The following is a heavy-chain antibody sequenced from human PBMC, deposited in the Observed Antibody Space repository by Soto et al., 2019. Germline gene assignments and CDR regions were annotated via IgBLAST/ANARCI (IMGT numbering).Heavy chain of an antibody. CDR1: GFTFSSYG. CDR2: IWYDGSNK. D-gene: IGHD2-15*01. Sequence: GGSLRLSCAASGFTFSSYGMHWVRQAPGKGLEWVAVIWYDGSNKYYADSVKGRFTISRDNSKNTLYLQMNSLRAEDTAVYYCARDHRGPYCSGGSCYLAYYYYYMDVWGKGTTVT. CDR3: ARDHRGPYCSGGSCYLAYYYYYMDV. V-gene: IGHV3-33*01. J-gene: IGHJ6*03.